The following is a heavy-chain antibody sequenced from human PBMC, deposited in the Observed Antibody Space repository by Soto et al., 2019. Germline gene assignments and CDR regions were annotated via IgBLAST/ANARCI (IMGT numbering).Heavy chain of an antibody. V-gene: IGHV3-33*01. CDR2: IWYDGSNK. J-gene: IGHJ6*02. CDR3: ARLQLLVGGYYYGLDV. Sequence: QVQLVESGGGVVQPGRSLRLSCAASGFTFSSYGMHWVRQAPGKGLEWVAVIWYDGSNKYYADSVKGRFTISRDNSKNTLYLEMNSLRAEHTAVYYCARLQLLVGGYYYGLDVWGQGTTVTVSS. D-gene: IGHD6-19*01. CDR1: GFTFSSYG.